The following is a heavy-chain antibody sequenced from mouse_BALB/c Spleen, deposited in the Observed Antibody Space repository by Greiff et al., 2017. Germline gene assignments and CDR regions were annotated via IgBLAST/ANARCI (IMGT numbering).Heavy chain of an antibody. Sequence: VQLVESGAELAKPGASVKMSCKASGYTFTSYWMHWVKQRPGQGLEWIGYINPSTGYTEYNQKFKDKATLTADKSSSTAYMQLSSLTSEDSAVYYCASRWYYAMDYWGQGTSVTVSS. J-gene: IGHJ4*01. CDR2: INPSTGYT. V-gene: IGHV1-7*01. CDR3: ASRWYYAMDY. D-gene: IGHD1-1*02. CDR1: GYTFTSYW.